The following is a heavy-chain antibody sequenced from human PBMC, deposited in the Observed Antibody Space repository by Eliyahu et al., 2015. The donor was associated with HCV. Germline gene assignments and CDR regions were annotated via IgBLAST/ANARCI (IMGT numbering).Heavy chain of an antibody. Sequence: EVQLVESGGGLVQPGGSXRLSCAASGFPFSXYWMXWXRQAPGKGLVWVSRINXDGSSTSYXDSVKGRFTISRDNAKNTLYLQMNSLRAEDTAVYYCARVHDYGGNSGTGHAEWGYFDLWGRGTLVTVSS. J-gene: IGHJ2*01. V-gene: IGHV3-74*01. CDR2: INXDGSST. D-gene: IGHD4-23*01. CDR1: GFPFSXYW. CDR3: ARVHDYGGNSGTGHAEWGYFDL.